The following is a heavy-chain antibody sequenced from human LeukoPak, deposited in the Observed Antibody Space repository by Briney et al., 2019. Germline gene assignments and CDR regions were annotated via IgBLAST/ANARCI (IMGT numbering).Heavy chain of an antibody. V-gene: IGHV3-74*01. Sequence: PGGSLRLSCAASGFTFSSYWMHWVRHAPGKGLVWVSRINSDGSSTTYADSAKGRFTISRDNAKNTLYLQMNSLRAEDTAVYYCARDLGFYGMDVWGQGTTVTVSS. CDR3: ARDLGFYGMDV. CDR2: INSDGSST. D-gene: IGHD3-16*01. CDR1: GFTFSSYW. J-gene: IGHJ6*02.